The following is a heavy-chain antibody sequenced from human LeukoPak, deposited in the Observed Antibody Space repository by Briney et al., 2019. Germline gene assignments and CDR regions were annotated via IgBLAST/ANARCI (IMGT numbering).Heavy chain of an antibody. CDR2: INHSGST. D-gene: IGHD1-26*01. Sequence: SETLSLTCTVSGGSISSYYWSWIRQPPGKGLEWIGEINHSGSTNYNPSLKSRVTISVDTSKNQFSLKLSSVTAADTAVYYCARGGIVGATETNFDYWGQGTLVTVSS. V-gene: IGHV4-34*01. CDR3: ARGGIVGATETNFDY. CDR1: GGSISSYY. J-gene: IGHJ4*02.